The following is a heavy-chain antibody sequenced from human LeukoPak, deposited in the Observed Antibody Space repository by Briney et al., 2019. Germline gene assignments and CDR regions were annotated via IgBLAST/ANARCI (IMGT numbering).Heavy chain of an antibody. CDR1: GGTFSSYA. J-gene: IGHJ4*02. Sequence: SVKVSCKASGGTFSSYAISWVRQTPGQGLEWMGGIIPIFGTANYAQKFQGRVTITADKSTSTAYMELSSLRSEDTAVYYCARSIAVAGTYDYWGQGTLVTVSS. CDR2: IIPIFGTA. CDR3: ARSIAVAGTYDY. D-gene: IGHD6-19*01. V-gene: IGHV1-69*06.